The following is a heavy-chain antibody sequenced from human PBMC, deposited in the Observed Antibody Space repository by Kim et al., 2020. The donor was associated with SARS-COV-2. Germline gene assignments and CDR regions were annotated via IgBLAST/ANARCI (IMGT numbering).Heavy chain of an antibody. D-gene: IGHD3-10*01. V-gene: IGHV3-74*01. CDR2: INSDGSST. J-gene: IGHJ6*02. CDR3: ARERITMVRGAFYYGMDV. Sequence: GGSLRLSCAASGFTFSSYWMHWVRQAPGKGLVWVSRINSDGSSTSYADSVKGRFTISRDNAKNTLYLQMNSLRAEDTAVYYCARERITMVRGAFYYGMDVWGQGTTVTVSS. CDR1: GFTFSSYW.